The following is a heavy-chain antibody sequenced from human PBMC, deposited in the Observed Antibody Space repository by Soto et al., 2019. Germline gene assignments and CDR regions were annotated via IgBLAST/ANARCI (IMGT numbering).Heavy chain of an antibody. D-gene: IGHD3-22*01. Sequence: QLQLQESGPGLVKPSETLSLTCTVSGGSISSSFYFWAWIRQPPGKGLEWIGSITYNGDTYYNPSLKSRITISVDTPKNQFSLKLSSVTAADTAVYYCNHYYDGSPIVDYWGQGTLVTVSS. CDR3: NHYYDGSPIVDY. CDR1: GGSISSSFYF. V-gene: IGHV4-39*01. CDR2: ITYNGDT. J-gene: IGHJ4*02.